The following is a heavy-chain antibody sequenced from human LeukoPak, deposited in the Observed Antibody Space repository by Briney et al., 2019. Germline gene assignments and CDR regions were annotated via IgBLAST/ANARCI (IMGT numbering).Heavy chain of an antibody. CDR2: INPNSGGT. D-gene: IGHD3-10*01. J-gene: IGHJ6*02. CDR1: GYTFAGYY. Sequence: ASVKVSCKASGYTFAGYYMHWVRQAPGQGLEWMGWINPNSGGTNYAQKFQGRVTMTRDTSISTAYMELSRLRSDDTAVYYCARSRGTMVRGVIMSFGMDVWGQGTTVTVSS. V-gene: IGHV1-2*02. CDR3: ARSRGTMVRGVIMSFGMDV.